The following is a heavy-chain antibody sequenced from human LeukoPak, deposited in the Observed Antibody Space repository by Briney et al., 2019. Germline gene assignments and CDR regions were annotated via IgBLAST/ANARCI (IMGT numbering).Heavy chain of an antibody. D-gene: IGHD1-14*01. CDR2: IGPIGDT. J-gene: IGHJ4*02. CDR1: GFTFSSYD. Sequence: GGSLGLSCAASGFTFSSYDMHWVRQAPGKGLEWVSVIGPIGDTDYPDSVKGRFTISRENAKNSLYLQMNSLRAGDTAVYYCARGGPPTRRSLWTSEKSPMYFDSWGQGTLVTVSS. V-gene: IGHV3-13*01. CDR3: ARGGPPTRRSLWTSEKSPMYFDS.